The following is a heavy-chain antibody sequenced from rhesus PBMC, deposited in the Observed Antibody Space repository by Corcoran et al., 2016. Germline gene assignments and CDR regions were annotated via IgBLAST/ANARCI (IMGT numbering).Heavy chain of an antibody. CDR3: ARDKGRGGTYFFDY. D-gene: IGHD3-16*01. Sequence: QVQLQESGPGLVKPSEPLSLTCAVSGGSLSSSNWWSWIRPPHGKGLGWIGYSSGSSGSTYYNPSLKSRVTISTDTPKIQFSLTLSSVTAADTAVYYCARDKGRGGTYFFDYWGQGVLVTVSS. J-gene: IGHJ4*01. CDR2: SSGSSGST. CDR1: GGSLSSSNW. V-gene: IGHV4-65*01.